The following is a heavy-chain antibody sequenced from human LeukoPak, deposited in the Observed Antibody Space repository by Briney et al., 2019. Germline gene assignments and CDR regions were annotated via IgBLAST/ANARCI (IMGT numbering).Heavy chain of an antibody. CDR1: GYTFTSYG. V-gene: IGHV1-18*01. D-gene: IGHD3-16*01. J-gene: IGHJ4*02. CDR3: AAGGLRLGEYVSLDY. Sequence: ASVKVSCKASGYTFTSYGISWVRQAPGQGLEWMGWISTYNGNTNYAQKLQGRVTMTEDTSTDTAYMELSSLRSEDTAVYYCAAGGLRLGEYVSLDYWGQGTLVTVSS. CDR2: ISTYNGNT.